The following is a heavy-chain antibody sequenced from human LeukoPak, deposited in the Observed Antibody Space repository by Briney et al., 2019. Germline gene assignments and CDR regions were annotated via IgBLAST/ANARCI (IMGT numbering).Heavy chain of an antibody. CDR1: GYSISSGYY. D-gene: IGHD1-26*01. CDR2: ISVGGAN. Sequence: PSETLSLTCTVSGYSISSGYYWNWIRQSPGKGLEWIGYISVGGANNYNPSLKSRVSISVDTSKNQFSLRLSSVTAADTALYYCARGFPLYSGTYSDTFDIWGRGTMVTVSS. CDR3: ARGFPLYSGTYSDTFDI. J-gene: IGHJ3*02. V-gene: IGHV4-61*01.